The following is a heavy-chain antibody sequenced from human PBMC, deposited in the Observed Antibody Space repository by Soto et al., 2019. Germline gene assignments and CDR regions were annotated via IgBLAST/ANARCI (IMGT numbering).Heavy chain of an antibody. D-gene: IGHD2-2*01. V-gene: IGHV3-23*01. Sequence: VQLLESGGGLVQPGGSLRLSCAASGFTFSSYAMSWVRQAPGKGLEWVSAISGSGGSTYYADSVKGRFTITRDNSKDTLYLQMSSLRAEETAVYYCANLGYCSSTSCAWGRWGQETLVTVSS. CDR3: ANLGYCSSTSCAWGR. CDR1: GFTFSSYA. CDR2: ISGSGGST. J-gene: IGHJ4*02.